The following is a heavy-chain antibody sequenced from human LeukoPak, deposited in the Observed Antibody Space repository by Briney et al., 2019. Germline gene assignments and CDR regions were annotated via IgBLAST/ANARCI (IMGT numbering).Heavy chain of an antibody. Sequence: PGGSLRLSCAASGFTFSSYAMSWVRQAPGKGLEWVSAISGSGGSTYYADSVKGRFTISRDNSKNTLYLQMNSLRAEDTAVYYCAKAHHSSGWINYFDYWGQGTLVTVSS. V-gene: IGHV3-23*01. D-gene: IGHD6-19*01. CDR2: ISGSGGST. CDR3: AKAHHSSGWINYFDY. CDR1: GFTFSSYA. J-gene: IGHJ4*02.